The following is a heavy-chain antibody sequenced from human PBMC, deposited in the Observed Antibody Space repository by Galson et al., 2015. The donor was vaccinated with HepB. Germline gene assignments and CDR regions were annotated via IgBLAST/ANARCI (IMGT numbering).Heavy chain of an antibody. V-gene: IGHV1-69*13. CDR2: IIPNFGTA. D-gene: IGHD2-15*01. J-gene: IGHJ6*02. CDR1: GGTFSSYA. CDR3: ARDLGGPPYYYGMDV. Sequence: SVKVSCKASGGTFSSYAISWVRQAPGQGLEWRGGIIPNFGTANYAQKFQGRVTITADESTSTAYMELSSLRSEDTAVYYCARDLGGPPYYYGMDVWGQGTTVTVSS.